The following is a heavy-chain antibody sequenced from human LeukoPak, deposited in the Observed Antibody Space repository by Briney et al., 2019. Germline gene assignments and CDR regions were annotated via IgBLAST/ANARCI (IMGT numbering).Heavy chain of an antibody. V-gene: IGHV3-9*01. CDR3: ANSEGVYYYYYYMDV. D-gene: IGHD1-14*01. CDR2: ISWNSGSI. J-gene: IGHJ6*03. Sequence: GGSLRLSCAASGFTFDDYAMHWVRQAPGKGLEWVSGISWNSGSIGYADSVKGRFTISRDNAKNSLYLQMNSLRAEDTALYYCANSEGVYYYYYYMDVWGKGTTVTVSS. CDR1: GFTFDDYA.